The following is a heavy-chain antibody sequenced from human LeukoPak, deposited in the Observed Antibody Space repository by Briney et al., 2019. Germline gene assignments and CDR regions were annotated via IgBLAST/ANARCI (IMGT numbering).Heavy chain of an antibody. D-gene: IGHD5-18*01. CDR3: AKDHANTPVATN. CDR2: ISGGSSGST. Sequence: GGSLTLSCAPSGSTFSDYAMSGVRQAPGKGLEWLSVISGGSSGSTYYADSVTGRFTVSRDNSKNTVDLQMNNLRVDDTAIYYCAKDHANTPVATNWGQGILVSVSS. J-gene: IGHJ4*02. CDR1: GSTFSDYA. V-gene: IGHV3-23*01.